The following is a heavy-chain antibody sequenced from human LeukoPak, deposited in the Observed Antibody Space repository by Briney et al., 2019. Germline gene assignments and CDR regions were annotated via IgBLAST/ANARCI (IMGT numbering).Heavy chain of an antibody. Sequence: GASVKVSCKASGYTFTNYYMHWVRQAPGQGLEWMGRIIPILNITTYAQKFQGRVTITADESTSTAYMELSSLRSEDTAVYYCARAHRPTTVRTNYYYYGMDVWGQGTTVTVSS. CDR3: ARAHRPTTVRTNYYYYGMDV. V-gene: IGHV1-69*04. CDR1: GYTFTNYY. CDR2: IIPILNIT. J-gene: IGHJ6*02. D-gene: IGHD4-17*01.